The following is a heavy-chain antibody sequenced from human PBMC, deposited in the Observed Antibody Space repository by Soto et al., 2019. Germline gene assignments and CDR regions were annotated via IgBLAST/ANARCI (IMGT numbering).Heavy chain of an antibody. V-gene: IGHV3-15*01. CDR3: TTDRPITMVRGVIIASVDY. CDR2: IKSKTDGGTT. CDR1: GFTFSNAW. D-gene: IGHD3-10*01. Sequence: PGGSLRLSCAASGFTFSNAWMSWVRQAPGKGLEWVGRIKSKTDGGTTDYAAPVKGRFTISRDDSKNTLYLQMNSLKTEDTAVYYCTTDRPITMVRGVIIASVDYWGQGTLVTVSS. J-gene: IGHJ4*02.